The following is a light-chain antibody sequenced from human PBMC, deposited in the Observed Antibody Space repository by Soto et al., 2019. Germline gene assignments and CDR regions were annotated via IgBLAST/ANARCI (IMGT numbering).Light chain of an antibody. CDR2: DDN. CDR3: GSWDSSLGAYV. J-gene: IGLJ1*01. CDR1: SSNIGGNS. Sequence: QSVLTQPPSVSAAPGQKVTISCSGSSSNIGGNSVSWYQQLPGTAPKLLIYDDNKRPSGIPDRFSGSKSGTSATLGITGFQTGDEADYYCGSWDSSLGAYVFGTGTKSPS. V-gene: IGLV1-51*01.